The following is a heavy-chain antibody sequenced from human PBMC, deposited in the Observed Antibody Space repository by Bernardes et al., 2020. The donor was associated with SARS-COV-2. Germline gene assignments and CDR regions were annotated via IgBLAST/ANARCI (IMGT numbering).Heavy chain of an antibody. CDR3: ASSSSSWWGGYYYYMDV. CDR1: GFTFSSYW. D-gene: IGHD6-13*01. J-gene: IGHJ6*03. V-gene: IGHV3-74*01. CDR2: INSDGSST. Sequence: GGSLRLSCAASGFTFSSYWMHWVRQAPGQGLVWVSRINSDGSSTSYADSVKGRFTISRDNAKNTLYLQMNSLRAEDTAVYYCASSSSSWWGGYYYYMDVWGKGTTVTVSS.